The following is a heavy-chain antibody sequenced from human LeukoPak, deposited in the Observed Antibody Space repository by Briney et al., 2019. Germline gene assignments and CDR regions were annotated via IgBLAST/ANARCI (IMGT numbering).Heavy chain of an antibody. CDR3: ARTGARRDAFDI. CDR1: GGSISSGSYY. Sequence: SQTLSLTCTVSGGSISSGSYYWSWIRQPAGKGLEWIGRIYTSGSTNYNPSLKSRVTISVDTSKNQFSLKLSSVTAADTAVYYCARTGARRDAFDIWGQGTMVTVSS. J-gene: IGHJ3*02. V-gene: IGHV4-61*02. CDR2: IYTSGST. D-gene: IGHD1-26*01.